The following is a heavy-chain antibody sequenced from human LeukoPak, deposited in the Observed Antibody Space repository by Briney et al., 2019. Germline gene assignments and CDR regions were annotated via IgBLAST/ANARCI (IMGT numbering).Heavy chain of an antibody. CDR1: GGSISSYY. J-gene: IGHJ4*02. CDR2: IYYSGST. CDR3: ARGPYSNYVY. D-gene: IGHD4-11*01. V-gene: IGHV4-59*01. Sequence: PSETLSLTCTVSGGSISSYYWSWIRQPPGKGLEWIGYIYYSGSTNYNPSLKSRVTISVDTSKNQFSLKLSSVAAADTAVYYCARGPYSNYVYWGQGTLVTVSS.